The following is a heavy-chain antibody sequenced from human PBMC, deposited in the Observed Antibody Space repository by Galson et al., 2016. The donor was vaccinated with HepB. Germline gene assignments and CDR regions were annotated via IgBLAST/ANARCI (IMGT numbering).Heavy chain of an antibody. J-gene: IGHJ5*02. CDR2: IYYNGSP. CDR3: ARRLGQWLVAFDA. CDR1: GVSISDNGYY. V-gene: IGHV4-39*02. Sequence: SETLSLTCSVSGVSISDNGYYWGWVRQPPGKGLEWIGNIYYNGSPYYNPSLKSRVTMSVGTSKNRFSLKVKSVIATDSATYYCARRLGQWLVAFDAWGQGIMVTVSS. D-gene: IGHD5-12*01.